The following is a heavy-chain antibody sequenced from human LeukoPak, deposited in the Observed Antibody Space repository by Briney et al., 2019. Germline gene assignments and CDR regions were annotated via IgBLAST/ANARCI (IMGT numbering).Heavy chain of an antibody. J-gene: IGHJ4*02. D-gene: IGHD1-26*01. Sequence: EASVRVSCKASGYTFTNYDINWVRQAPGQGLEWMGIINPSGGSTNYAQKFQGRVTMTRDMSTSTVYMELSSLRSDDTAVYYCARSMRGSHTYFDYWGQGTLVTVSS. CDR3: ARSMRGSHTYFDY. CDR1: GYTFTNYD. V-gene: IGHV1-46*01. CDR2: INPSGGST.